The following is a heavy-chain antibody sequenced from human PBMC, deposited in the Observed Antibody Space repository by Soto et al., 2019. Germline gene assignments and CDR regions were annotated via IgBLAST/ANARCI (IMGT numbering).Heavy chain of an antibody. CDR3: ARERDVDTAMVTFFDY. J-gene: IGHJ4*02. CDR1: GGTFSSYA. V-gene: IGHV1-69*13. D-gene: IGHD5-18*01. Sequence: SVKVSCKASGGTFSSYAISWVRQAPGQGLEWMGGIIPIFGTANYAQKFQGRVTITADESTSTAYMELSSLRSEDTAVYYCARERDVDTAMVTFFDYWGQGTLVTVSS. CDR2: IIPIFGTA.